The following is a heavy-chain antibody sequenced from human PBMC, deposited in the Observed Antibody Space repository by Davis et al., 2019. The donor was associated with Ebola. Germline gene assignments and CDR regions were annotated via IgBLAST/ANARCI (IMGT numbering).Heavy chain of an antibody. D-gene: IGHD1-1*01. J-gene: IGHJ4*02. Sequence: SGPTLVKPTQTLTLTCTFSGFSLSTSGVGVGWIRQPPGKALEWLALIYWDDDKRYSPSLKSRLTITKDTSKNQVVLAMTNMDPVDTATYYCAHRRWNDHHFDYWGQGTLVTVSS. CDR1: GFSLSTSGVG. V-gene: IGHV2-5*02. CDR3: AHRRWNDHHFDY. CDR2: IYWDDDK.